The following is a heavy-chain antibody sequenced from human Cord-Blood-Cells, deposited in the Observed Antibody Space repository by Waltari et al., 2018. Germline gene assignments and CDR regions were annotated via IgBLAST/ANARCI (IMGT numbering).Heavy chain of an antibody. Sequence: QVQLQESGPGLVKPSETLSLTCAVSGYSISSGYYWGWIRQPPGKGLELIGSIYHSGSTYYNPSLKSRVTISVDTSKNQFSRKLSSVTAADTAVYYCARENWNDAFDIWGQGTMVTVSS. V-gene: IGHV4-38-2*02. D-gene: IGHD1-1*01. CDR2: IYHSGST. J-gene: IGHJ3*02. CDR3: ARENWNDAFDI. CDR1: GYSISSGYY.